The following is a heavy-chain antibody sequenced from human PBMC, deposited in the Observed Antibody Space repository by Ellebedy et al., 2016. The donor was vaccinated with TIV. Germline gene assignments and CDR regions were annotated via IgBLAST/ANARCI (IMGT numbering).Heavy chain of an antibody. CDR1: GAPIISISYY. D-gene: IGHD6-13*01. V-gene: IGHV4-39*07. Sequence: MPSETLSLTCTLPGAPIISISYYWVWIRQPPGKGLEWIGSTNSRGNTHFNPSLKSRVTISVDTTKNQFSLNLRSVTAADTAVYYCAREVLPGKEAPGHFDYWGQGTLVTVSS. CDR3: AREVLPGKEAPGHFDY. J-gene: IGHJ4*02. CDR2: TNSRGNT.